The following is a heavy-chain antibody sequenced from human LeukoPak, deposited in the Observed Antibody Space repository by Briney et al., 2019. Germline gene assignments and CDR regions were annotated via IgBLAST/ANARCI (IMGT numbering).Heavy chain of an antibody. V-gene: IGHV1-3*01. Sequence: ASVKVSCKASGYTFTGYYMHWVRQAPGQGLEWMGWINAGNGNTKYAQKFQGRVTITRDTSASTAYMELSSLRSEDTAVYYCARDDTFYGDYDYWGQGTLVTVSS. J-gene: IGHJ4*02. CDR1: GYTFTGYY. CDR2: INAGNGNT. CDR3: ARDDTFYGDYDY. D-gene: IGHD4-17*01.